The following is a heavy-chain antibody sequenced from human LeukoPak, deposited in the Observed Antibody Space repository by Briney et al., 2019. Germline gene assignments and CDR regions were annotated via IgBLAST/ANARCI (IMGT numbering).Heavy chain of an antibody. J-gene: IGHJ6*03. V-gene: IGHV3-23*01. CDR1: GFTFSRNG. CDR3: AKGGSDSSGYYSLYYYYYMDV. CDR2: ISPSGRNT. Sequence: PGGTLRLSCAASGFTFSRNGMTWVRQAPGKGLEWVSAISPSGRNTYYADSVKGRFIISRDNSKNMLYLQMSSLRAEDTAVYYCAKGGSDSSGYYSLYYYYYMDVWGKGTTVTISS. D-gene: IGHD3-22*01.